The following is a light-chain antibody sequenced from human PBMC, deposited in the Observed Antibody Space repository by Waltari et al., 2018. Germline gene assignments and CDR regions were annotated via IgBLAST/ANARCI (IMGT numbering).Light chain of an antibody. CDR1: QGISSY. Sequence: AIRMTQSPSSLSASTGDRVTITCRASQGISSYLAWYQQKPGKAPKLRVYAASTVQSGVPSRFSGSGSGTDFTLTISCLQSEDFATYYCQQYYSYPWTFGQGTKVEIK. V-gene: IGKV1-8*01. CDR2: AAS. CDR3: QQYYSYPWT. J-gene: IGKJ1*01.